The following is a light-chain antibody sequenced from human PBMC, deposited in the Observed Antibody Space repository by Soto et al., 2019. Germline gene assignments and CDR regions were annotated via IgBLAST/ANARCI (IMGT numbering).Light chain of an antibody. CDR1: SSNIGGNT. CDR3: TAWDDSLNGRV. V-gene: IGLV1-44*01. Sequence: QSVLTQPPSASRTPGQRVTISCSGSSSNIGGNTVNWYQQLPGTAPKLLIYSNSQRPSGVPDRFSGSKSGTSASLAISGLQSEDAADYYCTAWDDSLNGRVFGGGTKLTVL. CDR2: SNS. J-gene: IGLJ2*01.